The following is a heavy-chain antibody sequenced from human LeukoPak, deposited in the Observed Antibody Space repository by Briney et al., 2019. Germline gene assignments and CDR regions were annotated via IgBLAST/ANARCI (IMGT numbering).Heavy chain of an antibody. CDR1: GYTFTGYY. Sequence: ASVKVSCEASGYTFTGYYMHWVRQAPGQGLEWVGWINPNVGGTNYAQTFQGRVTMTRDTSISTAYMELSRLRSDDTAVYYCARGGTYYYDSSSYGPPYNEAFDIWGQGTMLTVSS. CDR2: INPNVGGT. J-gene: IGHJ3*02. V-gene: IGHV1-2*02. CDR3: ARGGTYYYDSSSYGPPYNEAFDI. D-gene: IGHD3-22*01.